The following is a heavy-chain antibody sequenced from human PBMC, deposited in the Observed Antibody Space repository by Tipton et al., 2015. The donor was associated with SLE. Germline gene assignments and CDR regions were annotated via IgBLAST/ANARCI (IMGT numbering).Heavy chain of an antibody. V-gene: IGHV4-30-4*01. Sequence: TLSLTCTVSGDSVSSGNYYWSWIRQPPGKGLEWIGYIYYSGSTYYNPSLKSRVTISVDTSKNQFSLKLSSVTAADTAVYYCARARSLITGTTGGTFDYWGQGTLVTVSS. D-gene: IGHD1-20*01. CDR3: ARARSLITGTTGGTFDY. J-gene: IGHJ4*02. CDR1: GDSVSSGNYY. CDR2: IYYSGST.